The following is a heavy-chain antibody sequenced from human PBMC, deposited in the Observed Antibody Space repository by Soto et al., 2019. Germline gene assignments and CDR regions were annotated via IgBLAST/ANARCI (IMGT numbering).Heavy chain of an antibody. J-gene: IGHJ3*02. CDR3: TTAEGYYDSSGYYYMEAFDI. CDR1: GFTFSNAW. V-gene: IGHV3-15*07. Sequence: GGSLRLSCAASGFTFSNAWMNWVRQAPGKGLEWVGRIKSKTDGGTTDYAAPVKGRFTISRDDSKNTLYLQMNSLKTEDTAVYYCTTAEGYYDSSGYYYMEAFDIWGQGTMVTVSS. D-gene: IGHD3-22*01. CDR2: IKSKTDGGTT.